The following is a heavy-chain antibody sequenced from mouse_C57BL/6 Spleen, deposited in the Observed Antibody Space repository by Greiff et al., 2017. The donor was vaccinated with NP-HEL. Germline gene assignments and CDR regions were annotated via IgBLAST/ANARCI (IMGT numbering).Heavy chain of an antibody. Sequence: QVQLQQSGAELVKPGASVKISCKASGYAFSSYWMNWVKQRPGKGLEWIGQIYPGDGDTNYNGKFKGKATLTVDKSSSTAYMQLSSLTSEDSAVYFCARRGIYDYDEGYAMDYWGQGTSVTVSS. CDR3: ARRGIYDYDEGYAMDY. J-gene: IGHJ4*01. V-gene: IGHV1-80*01. CDR1: GYAFSSYW. D-gene: IGHD2-4*01. CDR2: IYPGDGDT.